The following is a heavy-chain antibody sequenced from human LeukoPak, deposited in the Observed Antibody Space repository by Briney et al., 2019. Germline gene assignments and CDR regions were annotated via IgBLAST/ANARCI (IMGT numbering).Heavy chain of an antibody. CDR2: ISSSSSYI. Sequence: GGSLRLFCAASGFTFSSYSMNWVRQAPGKGLEGVSSISSSSSYIYYADSVKGRFTISRDNAKNSLYLQMNSLRAEDTAVYYCARDGARHGDYWGQGTLVTVSS. J-gene: IGHJ4*02. CDR1: GFTFSSYS. CDR3: ARDGARHGDY. V-gene: IGHV3-21*01. D-gene: IGHD1-26*01.